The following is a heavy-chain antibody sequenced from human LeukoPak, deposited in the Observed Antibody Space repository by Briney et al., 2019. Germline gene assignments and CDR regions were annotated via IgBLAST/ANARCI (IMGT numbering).Heavy chain of an antibody. CDR3: ASIRQLLSPDFDY. CDR1: GFTFSSYA. V-gene: IGHV3-30-3*01. J-gene: IGHJ4*02. Sequence: GGSLRLSCAASGFTFSSYAMHWVRQAPGKGLEWVAVISYDGSNKYYADSVKGRFTISRDNSKNTLYLQMNSLRAEDTAVYYCASIRQLLSPDFDYWGQGTLVTVSS. D-gene: IGHD6-6*01. CDR2: ISYDGSNK.